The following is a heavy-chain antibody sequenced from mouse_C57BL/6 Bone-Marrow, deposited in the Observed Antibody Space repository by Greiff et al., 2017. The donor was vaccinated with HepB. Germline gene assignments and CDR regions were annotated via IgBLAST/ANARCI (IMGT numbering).Heavy chain of an antibody. J-gene: IGHJ2*01. CDR2: IWSGGST. CDR1: GFSLTSYG. Sequence: VMLVESGPGLVQPSQSLSISCTVSGFSLTSYGVHWVRQSPGKGLEWLGVIWSGGSTDYNAAFISSLSISKDNSKSQVFFKMISLQADDTAIYCCAREDGGYWGQGTTLTVSS. V-gene: IGHV2-2*01. CDR3: AREDGGY. D-gene: IGHD2-3*01.